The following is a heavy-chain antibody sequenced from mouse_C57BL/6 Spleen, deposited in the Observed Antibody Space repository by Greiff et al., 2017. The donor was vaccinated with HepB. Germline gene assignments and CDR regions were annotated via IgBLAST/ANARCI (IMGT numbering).Heavy chain of an antibody. CDR2: IHPNSGST. J-gene: IGHJ3*01. Sequence: VQRVESGAELVKPGASVKLSCKASGYTFTSYWMHWVKQRPGQGLEWIGMIHPNSGSTNYNEKFKSKATLTVDKSSSTAYMQLSSLTSEDSAVYYCARSSGGIFFWFAYWGQGTLVTVSA. CDR1: GYTFTSYW. V-gene: IGHV1-64*01. CDR3: ARSSGGIFFWFAY. D-gene: IGHD3-2*02.